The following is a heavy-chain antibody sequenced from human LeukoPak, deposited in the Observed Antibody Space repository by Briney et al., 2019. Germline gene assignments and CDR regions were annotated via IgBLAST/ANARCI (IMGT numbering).Heavy chain of an antibody. D-gene: IGHD5-18*01. CDR2: ISGGGGST. CDR1: GFTFSSYA. Sequence: GGSLRLSCAASGFTFSSYAMSWVRQAPGKGLEWVSAISGGGGSTYYADSVKGRFSISRDNSKNTLYLQMNSLRAGDTAVYYCAKELYSYGSSYFDYWGQGTLVTVSS. J-gene: IGHJ4*02. CDR3: AKELYSYGSSYFDY. V-gene: IGHV3-23*01.